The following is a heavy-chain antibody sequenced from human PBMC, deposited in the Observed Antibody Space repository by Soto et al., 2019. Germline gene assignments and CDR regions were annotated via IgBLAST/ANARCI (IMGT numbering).Heavy chain of an antibody. J-gene: IGHJ5*02. CDR3: AKLGVTTNNNWFDP. D-gene: IGHD4-4*01. CDR2: ISYDGSNK. CDR1: GFTFSSYG. V-gene: IGHV3-30*18. Sequence: GGSLRLSCAASGFTFSSYGMHWVHQAPGKGLEWVAVISYDGSNKYYADSVKGRFTISRDNSKNTLYLQMNSLRAEDTAVYYCAKLGVTTNNNWFDPWGQGTLVTVSS.